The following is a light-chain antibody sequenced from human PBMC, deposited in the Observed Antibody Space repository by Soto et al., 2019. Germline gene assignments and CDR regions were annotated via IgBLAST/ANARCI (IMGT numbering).Light chain of an antibody. CDR2: DAT. V-gene: IGKV1-5*01. CDR3: LRYISYWT. Sequence: MTQSPSTLSSSLEDRVTITCGASQRISGWFAWYQQKPGQAPNLLIHDATSLESGVPSRFSGIGSGTVFPLTFSSMHPDDFATYYCLRYISYWTFAQGTRVDIK. J-gene: IGKJ1*01. CDR1: QRISGW.